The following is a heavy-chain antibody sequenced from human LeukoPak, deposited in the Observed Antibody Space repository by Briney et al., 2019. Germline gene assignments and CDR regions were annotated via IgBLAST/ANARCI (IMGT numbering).Heavy chain of an antibody. V-gene: IGHV3-23*01. J-gene: IGHJ4*02. D-gene: IGHD5-12*01. CDR2: ISASGGST. CDR1: GFTFNTYG. Sequence: PGGSLRLSCAASGFTFNTYGMSWVRQAPGKGLEWVSGISASGGSTYYADSVKGRFTISRDNFKNTLYLQLNSLRAEDTAVYHCAKYVIQQLRSSGYDYFDYWGQGTLVTVSS. CDR3: AKYVIQQLRSSGYDYFDY.